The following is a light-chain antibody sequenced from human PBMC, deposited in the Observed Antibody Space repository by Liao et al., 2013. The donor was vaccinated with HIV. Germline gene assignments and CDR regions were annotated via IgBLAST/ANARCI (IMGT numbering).Light chain of an antibody. CDR2: YDT. J-gene: IGLJ1*01. V-gene: IGLV3-21*04. CDR1: YLGSKS. CDR3: QVWDSSTANLYV. Sequence: SYELTQPPSVSVAPGKTARITCGGNYLGSKSVHWYQQKPGQAPVLVLYYDTDRPSGIPARFSGSNSGNTATLTISWVEAGDEADYYCQVWDSSTANLYVFGPGTKLTVL.